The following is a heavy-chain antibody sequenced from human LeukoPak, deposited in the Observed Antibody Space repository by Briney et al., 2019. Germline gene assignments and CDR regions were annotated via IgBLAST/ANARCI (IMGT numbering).Heavy chain of an antibody. J-gene: IGHJ6*02. Sequence: GGSLRLSCAASGFTSRSYEVNWVRQAPGKGLGWVSFISGSGTTKYYADSVKGRFTISRDNAKSSLYLQMVSLRAEDTAVYYCARGTAYHYYNMDVWGQGTPVTVSS. D-gene: IGHD2-2*01. CDR1: GFTSRSYE. CDR3: ARGTAYHYYNMDV. CDR2: ISGSGTTK. V-gene: IGHV3-48*03.